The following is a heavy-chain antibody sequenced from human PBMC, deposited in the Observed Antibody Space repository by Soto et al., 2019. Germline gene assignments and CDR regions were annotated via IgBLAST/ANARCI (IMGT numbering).Heavy chain of an antibody. CDR3: ARWEFRIAVAFDY. Sequence: GGSLRLSCAASGFTFSSYGMHWVRQAPGKGLEWVAVIWYDGSNKYYADSVKGRFTISRDNSKNTLYLQMNSLRAEDTAVYYCARWEFRIAVAFDYWGQGTLVTVSS. J-gene: IGHJ4*02. CDR1: GFTFSSYG. CDR2: IWYDGSNK. V-gene: IGHV3-33*01. D-gene: IGHD6-19*01.